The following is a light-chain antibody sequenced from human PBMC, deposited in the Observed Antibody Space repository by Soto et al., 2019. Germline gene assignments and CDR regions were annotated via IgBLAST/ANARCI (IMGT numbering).Light chain of an antibody. CDR1: QSISSW. CDR2: KAS. Sequence: DIQMTPSPSTLSASVGDRVTITCRASQSISSWLAWYQQKPGEAPKLLIYKASSSQSGVPSRFSGSGSGTQFTLTISSLQPDDSATYYCQKYKSYSVNCGGGTTGDI. J-gene: IGKJ4*01. CDR3: QKYKSYSVN. V-gene: IGKV1-5*03.